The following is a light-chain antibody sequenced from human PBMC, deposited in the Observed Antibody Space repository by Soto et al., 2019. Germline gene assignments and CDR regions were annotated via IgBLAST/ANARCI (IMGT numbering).Light chain of an antibody. V-gene: IGKV3-11*01. Sequence: EIVLTQSPATLSLSPGERATLSCRASQTVSNFLGWYQQKPGQAPRLLIYDASSRATGIPARFSGSGSGTDFTLTISRLEPEDFAVYYCHQYNTSPWTFGQGTKVDIK. CDR3: HQYNTSPWT. J-gene: IGKJ1*01. CDR2: DAS. CDR1: QTVSNF.